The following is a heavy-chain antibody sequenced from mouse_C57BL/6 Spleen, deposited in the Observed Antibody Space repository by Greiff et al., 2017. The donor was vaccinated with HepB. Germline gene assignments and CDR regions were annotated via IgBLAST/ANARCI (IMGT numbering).Heavy chain of an antibody. CDR2: IDPEDGDT. Sequence: VPLQQSGAELVKPGASVKLSCTASGFNIKDYYLHWVKQRTEQGLAWIGRIDPEDGDTNYAPKFQGKATITADTSSNTAYLQLSSLTSEDTAVYYCARSGYYGRSSYFDYWGQGTTLTVSS. CDR3: ARSGYYGRSSYFDY. V-gene: IGHV14-2*01. D-gene: IGHD1-1*01. CDR1: GFNIKDYY. J-gene: IGHJ2*01.